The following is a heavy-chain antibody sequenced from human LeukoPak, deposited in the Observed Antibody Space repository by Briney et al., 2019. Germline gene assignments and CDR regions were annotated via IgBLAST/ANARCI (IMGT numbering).Heavy chain of an antibody. J-gene: IGHJ5*02. Sequence: TGGSLRLSCAASGFTFSSYAMHWVRQAPGKGLEWVAVISYDGSNKYYADSVKGRFTISRDNSKNTLYLQMNSLRAEDTAVYYCARILYSSSWGTLDPWGQGTLVTVSS. V-gene: IGHV3-30-3*01. D-gene: IGHD6-13*01. CDR1: GFTFSSYA. CDR3: ARILYSSSWGTLDP. CDR2: ISYDGSNK.